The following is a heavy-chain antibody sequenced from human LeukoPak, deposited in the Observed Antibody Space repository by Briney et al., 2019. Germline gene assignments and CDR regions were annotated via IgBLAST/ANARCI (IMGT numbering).Heavy chain of an antibody. D-gene: IGHD7-27*01. CDR1: GYTFTIFD. Sequence: AASVKVSCKASGYTFTIFDFNWVRQATGQGLEWMGWMKSNNGHTGYAQKFQGRVTMTRDTSISTAYMELSSLTFEDTAVYYCARGPPNWGMVGYWGQGTLVTVSS. V-gene: IGHV1-8*01. CDR3: ARGPPNWGMVGY. J-gene: IGHJ4*02. CDR2: MKSNNGHT.